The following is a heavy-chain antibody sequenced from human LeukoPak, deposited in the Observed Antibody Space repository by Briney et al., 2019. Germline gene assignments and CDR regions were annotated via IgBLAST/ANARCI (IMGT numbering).Heavy chain of an antibody. V-gene: IGHV3-30-3*01. CDR2: ISYDGSNK. CDR1: GFTFSSYA. CDR3: ARELWSGDYGDYESFDY. Sequence: GGSLRLSCAASGFTFSSYAMHWVRQAPGKGLEWVAVISYDGSNKHYADSVKGRFTISRDNSKNTLYLQMNSLRAEDTAVYYCARELWSGDYGDYESFDYWGQGTLVTVSS. D-gene: IGHD4-17*01. J-gene: IGHJ4*02.